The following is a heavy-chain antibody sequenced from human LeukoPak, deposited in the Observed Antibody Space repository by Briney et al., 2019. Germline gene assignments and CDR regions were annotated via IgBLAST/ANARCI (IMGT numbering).Heavy chain of an antibody. CDR1: GGSISSGGYY. CDR3: ARRAVQLERQAFDI. D-gene: IGHD1-1*01. Sequence: SETLSLTCTVSGGSISSGGYYWSWIQQPPGKGLEWIGYIYHSGSTYYNPSLKSRVTISVDRSMNQFSLKLSSVTAADTAVYYCARRAVQLERQAFDIWGQGTMVTVSS. J-gene: IGHJ3*02. CDR2: IYHSGST. V-gene: IGHV4-30-2*01.